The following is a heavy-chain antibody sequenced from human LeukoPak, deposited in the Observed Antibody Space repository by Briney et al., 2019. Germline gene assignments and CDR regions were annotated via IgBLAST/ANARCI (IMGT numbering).Heavy chain of an antibody. CDR1: GGSFSGYY. CDR3: ARRRKTYYYYYGMDV. J-gene: IGHJ6*02. V-gene: IGHV4-34*01. Sequence: KTSETLSLTCAVYGGSFSGYYWSWIRQPPGKGLEWIGEINHSGSTNYNPSLKSRVTISVDTSKNQFSLKLSSVTAADTAVYYCARRRKTYYYYYGMDVWGQGTTVTVSS. CDR2: INHSGST.